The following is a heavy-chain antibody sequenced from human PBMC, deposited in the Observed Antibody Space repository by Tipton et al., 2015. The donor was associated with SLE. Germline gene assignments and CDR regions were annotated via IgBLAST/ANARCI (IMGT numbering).Heavy chain of an antibody. CDR1: GFTVSSNY. CDR2: IYSGGAT. D-gene: IGHD3-3*01. V-gene: IGHV3-53*04. J-gene: IGHJ4*02. Sequence: QLVQSGGGLVQRGGSLRLSCAASGFTVSSNYMNWVRQAPGKGLEWVSVIYSGGATYYADSVKGRFTISRDNSKNTLYLQMNSLRTEDTAVYYCASSLLTVFAGFDYWGQGTLVTVSS. CDR3: ASSLLTVFAGFDY.